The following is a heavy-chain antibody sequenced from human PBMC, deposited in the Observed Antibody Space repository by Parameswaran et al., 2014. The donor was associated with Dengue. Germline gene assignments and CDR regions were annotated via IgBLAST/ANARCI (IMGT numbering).Heavy chain of an antibody. V-gene: IGHV4-59*01. CDR2: IYYSGST. CDR3: ARGELLWLRDLTQPDYYYYMDV. Sequence: VRQAPGKGLEWIGYIYYSGSTKYNPSLKSRVTISVDTSKNQFSLKLRSVTAADTAVYYCARGELLWLRDLTQPDYYYYMDVWGNGTTVTVSS. D-gene: IGHD3-10*01. J-gene: IGHJ6*03.